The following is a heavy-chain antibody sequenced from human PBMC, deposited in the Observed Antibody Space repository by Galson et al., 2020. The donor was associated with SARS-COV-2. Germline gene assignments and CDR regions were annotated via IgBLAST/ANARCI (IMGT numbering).Heavy chain of an antibody. CDR3: TREGSTGRYYGGIDY. V-gene: IGHV3-7*03. D-gene: IGHD1-26*01. CDR1: GFTFSNYW. J-gene: IGHJ4*02. CDR2: IKQDGSEK. Sequence: GESLKISCVASGFTFSNYWMNWVRQAPGKGLEWVANIKQDGSEKFYVDSVKGRFTISRDNAKNSLYLQMNSLRAEDTALYYCTREGSTGRYYGGIDYWGQGTLVTVSS.